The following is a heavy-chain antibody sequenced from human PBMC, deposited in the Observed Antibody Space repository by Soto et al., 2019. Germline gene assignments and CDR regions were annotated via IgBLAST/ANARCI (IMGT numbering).Heavy chain of an antibody. V-gene: IGHV3-48*03. CDR1: GCRFRNHE. CDR3: ATGPPNTYERTDYQFAALDV. Sequence: GSLRVACAASGCRFRNHEMNWVRQAPGKGPEWISYISSGGSTIYYADSVKVRFTVSRDNAKNSLYLQMDSLRAEDTALYYCATGPPNTYERTDYQFAALDVWGQGTMVTVSS. D-gene: IGHD3-22*01. CDR2: ISSGGSTI. J-gene: IGHJ3*01.